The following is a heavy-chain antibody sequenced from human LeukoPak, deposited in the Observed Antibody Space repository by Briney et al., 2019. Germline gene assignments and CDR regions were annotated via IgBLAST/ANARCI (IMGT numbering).Heavy chain of an antibody. CDR3: AKLAPRGGFDI. D-gene: IGHD3-3*02. Sequence: SETLSLTCTVSCGSISNDYGGWVRQPAGKGRGWIGHIYITGNSTYTPSLQSRVPMSLDTSKNQFSLKLTSVTAADTAVYYCAKLAPRGGFDIWGEGTMVTVSS. J-gene: IGHJ3*02. CDR1: CGSISNDY. V-gene: IGHV4-4*07. CDR2: IYITGNS.